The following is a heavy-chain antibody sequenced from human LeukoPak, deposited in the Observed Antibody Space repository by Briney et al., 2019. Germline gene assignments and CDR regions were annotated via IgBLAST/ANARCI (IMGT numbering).Heavy chain of an antibody. V-gene: IGHV4-31*03. D-gene: IGHD3-16*01. CDR1: GGSISSGGYY. Sequence: SETLSLTCTVSGGSISSGGYYWSWIRQHPGKGLEWIGYIYYSGSTYYNPSLKSRVTISVDTSKNQFSLKLSSVTAADTAVYYCAREIRLRDSNWFDPWGQGTLVTVSS. CDR2: IYYSGST. J-gene: IGHJ5*02. CDR3: AREIRLRDSNWFDP.